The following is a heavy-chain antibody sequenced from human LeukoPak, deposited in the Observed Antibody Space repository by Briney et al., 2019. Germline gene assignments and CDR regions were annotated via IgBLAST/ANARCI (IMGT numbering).Heavy chain of an antibody. CDR3: ARVSPGGYYGSGSSDAFDI. CDR2: VFHDGDT. V-gene: IGHV4-38-2*02. J-gene: IGHJ3*02. CDR1: GYSISSGYY. D-gene: IGHD3-10*01. Sequence: SETLSLTCTVSGYSISSGYYWGWIRQTPGKGLEWIGRVFHDGDTHYNPSLKSRVTISVDTSKNQFSLKLSSVTAADTAVYYCARVSPGGYYGSGSSDAFDIWGQGTMVTVSS.